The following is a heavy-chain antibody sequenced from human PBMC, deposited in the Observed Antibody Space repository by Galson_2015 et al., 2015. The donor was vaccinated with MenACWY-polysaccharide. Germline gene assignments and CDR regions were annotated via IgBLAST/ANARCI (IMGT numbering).Heavy chain of an antibody. D-gene: IGHD6-13*01. CDR3: TRDLGQILAAGIFFDF. CDR2: ISAYNGNS. J-gene: IGHJ4*02. Sequence: SVKVSCKASGYSFTTFGISWVRQAPGQGLEWMGWISAYNGNSHYAQNLQGRATMTTETSTRTAYMELRSLTSDDTAVYYCTRDLGQILAAGIFFDFWGQGTPVTVSS. V-gene: IGHV1-18*01. CDR1: GYSFTTFG.